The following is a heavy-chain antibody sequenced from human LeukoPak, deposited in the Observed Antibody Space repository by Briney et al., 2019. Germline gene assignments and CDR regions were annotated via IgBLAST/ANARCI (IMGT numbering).Heavy chain of an antibody. CDR2: ISSSGSTI. Sequence: VVFLRRSCAASGFTFSSYEMYWVRQAPGKGLEWVSYISSSGSTIYYADSVKGRFTISRDNAKNSLYLQMNSLRAEDTAVYYCARAYRSSYYYGSPIDYWGQGTLVTVSS. V-gene: IGHV3-48*03. CDR1: GFTFSSYE. D-gene: IGHD3-10*01. J-gene: IGHJ4*02. CDR3: ARAYRSSYYYGSPIDY.